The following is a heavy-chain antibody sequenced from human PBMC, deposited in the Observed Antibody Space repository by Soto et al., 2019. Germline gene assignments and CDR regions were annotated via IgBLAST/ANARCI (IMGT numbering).Heavy chain of an antibody. J-gene: IGHJ4*02. D-gene: IGHD5-12*01. V-gene: IGHV3-53*01. CDR1: GFTVSRYD. Sequence: QLVESGGGLFQARGSTRLSCLASGFTVSRYDMAWVRQAPGKGLEWASIIQTGGATYYTDSAQGRFTISRDNSRNTVYLQMSSLRVEDTGVYSCVRVLYDSGVVDFWGQGSPITVS. CDR2: IQTGGAT. CDR3: VRVLYDSGVVDF.